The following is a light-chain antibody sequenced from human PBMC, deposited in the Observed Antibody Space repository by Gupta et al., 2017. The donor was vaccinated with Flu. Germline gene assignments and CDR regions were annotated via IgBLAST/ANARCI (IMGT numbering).Light chain of an antibody. V-gene: IGKV1-39*01. CDR1: QSISVY. CDR2: AAS. CDR3: QHRNSTSFA. J-gene: IGKJ1*01. Sequence: IQVTQPPSSLSASVGERVTITCRASQSISVYLDWYQQKPGKAPKLLIYAASSWKSGVPSRFSGSGSGTDFTLTISSRQPEDVATYYCQHRNSTSFAFGQGTPVDIK.